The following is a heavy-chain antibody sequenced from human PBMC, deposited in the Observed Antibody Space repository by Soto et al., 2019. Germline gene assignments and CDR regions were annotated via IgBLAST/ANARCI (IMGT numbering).Heavy chain of an antibody. CDR3: ARERGVAPPVAGNTHYYYYMDV. CDR1: GYSFTNYG. J-gene: IGHJ6*03. Sequence: QDRLVQSGAEVKKPGASVTVSCKASGYSFTNYGVTWVRQAPGQGLEWMGWISAFNGNTHYAQNLQGRVTMTTDASTSTAHMELGSRRSDDTAVYYCARERGVAPPVAGNTHYYYYMDVWGKGTTVTVSS. V-gene: IGHV1-18*01. CDR2: ISAFNGNT. D-gene: IGHD6-19*01.